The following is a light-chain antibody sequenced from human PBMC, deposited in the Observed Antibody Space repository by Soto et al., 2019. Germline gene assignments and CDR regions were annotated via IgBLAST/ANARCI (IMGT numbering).Light chain of an antibody. CDR2: GVS. CDR1: QSIINS. CDR3: QQSYTRPPWT. J-gene: IGKJ1*01. V-gene: IGKV1-39*01. Sequence: DIQMTQSPSAVSAFVGDRVIMTCRASQSIINSLNWYQQKPGKAPKLLIFGVSTLQSGVPSRFSGSGSGTDFTLSISSLQPEDFATYFCQQSYTRPPWTFGQGTKV.